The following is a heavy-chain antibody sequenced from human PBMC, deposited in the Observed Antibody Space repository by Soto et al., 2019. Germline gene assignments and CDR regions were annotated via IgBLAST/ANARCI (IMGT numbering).Heavy chain of an antibody. CDR1: SGSISSSNW. Sequence: SETLSLTCAVSSGSISSSNWWSWVRQPPGKGLEWIGEIYHSGSTNYNPSLKSRVTISVDKSKNQFSLKLSSVTAADTAVYYCARLRRYCTNGVCYISYFDYWGQGTLVTVSS. V-gene: IGHV4-4*02. J-gene: IGHJ4*02. CDR3: ARLRRYCTNGVCYISYFDY. CDR2: IYHSGST. D-gene: IGHD2-8*01.